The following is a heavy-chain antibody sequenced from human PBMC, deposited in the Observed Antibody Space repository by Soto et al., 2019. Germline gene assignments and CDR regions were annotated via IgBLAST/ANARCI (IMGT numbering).Heavy chain of an antibody. Sequence: QVHLVQSGAEVKRPGASVKVSCKFSGYNFIDYGMTWVRQAPGQGLEWMGWITGSNGATNYAPKFQGRVTLTADTSTNTVYMELRSLRKDDTAVYYCARDSKWLIIKGIWFDSWGQGTLVTVSS. CDR3: ARDSKWLIIKGIWFDS. J-gene: IGHJ5*01. CDR2: ITGSNGAT. V-gene: IGHV1-18*04. CDR1: GYNFIDYG. D-gene: IGHD5-12*01.